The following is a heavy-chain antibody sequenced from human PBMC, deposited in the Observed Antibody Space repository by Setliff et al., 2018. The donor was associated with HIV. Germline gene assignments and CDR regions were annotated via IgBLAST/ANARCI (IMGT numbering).Heavy chain of an antibody. D-gene: IGHD2-15*01. J-gene: IGHJ5*02. CDR3: ARGVVIAAHNWFDP. Sequence: GSLRLSCAASGFTFSYYSMNWVRQAPGKGLEWVSYISSSSDTIYYADSVKGRFTISRDNAENSLYLQMNSLRAEDTAVYYCARGVVIAAHNWFDPWGQGTLVTVSS. CDR1: GFTFSYYS. V-gene: IGHV3-48*01. CDR2: ISSSSDTI.